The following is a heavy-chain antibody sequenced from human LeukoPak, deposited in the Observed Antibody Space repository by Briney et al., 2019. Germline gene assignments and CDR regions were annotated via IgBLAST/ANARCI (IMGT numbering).Heavy chain of an antibody. J-gene: IGHJ4*02. CDR1: GGSFSGYY. V-gene: IGHV4-34*01. Sequence: SETLSLTCAVYGGSFSGYYWSWIRQPPGKGLEWIGEINDSGSTNYNPSLKSRVTISVDTSKNQFSLKLSSETAADTAVYYCARGLMRSGYNYWGQGTLVTVSS. CDR3: ARGLMRSGYNY. D-gene: IGHD3-22*01. CDR2: INDSGST.